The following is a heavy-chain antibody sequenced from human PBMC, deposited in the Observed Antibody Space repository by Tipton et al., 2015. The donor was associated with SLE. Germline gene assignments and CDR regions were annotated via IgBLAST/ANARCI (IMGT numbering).Heavy chain of an antibody. CDR1: GDSFSRNTYL. CDR2: IYYTGST. Sequence: TLSLTCSVSGDSFSRNTYLWGWIRQPPGKGLEWIGDIYYTGSTYYNASLKGRASIAVDPSKNQFSLRLSSVTAADTAVYYCAGRGDLVVEVAYLDYWGQGILVTVAS. J-gene: IGHJ4*02. V-gene: IGHV4-39*07. CDR3: AGRGDLVVEVAYLDY. D-gene: IGHD2-21*01.